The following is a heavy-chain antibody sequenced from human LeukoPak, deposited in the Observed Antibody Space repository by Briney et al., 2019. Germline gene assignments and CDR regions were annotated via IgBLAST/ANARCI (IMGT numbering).Heavy chain of an antibody. Sequence: SETLSLTRTVAGGSISSSSYYWGWIRQPPGKGLEWIGRIYYSGSTYYNPSLKSRVTISVDTSKPPFSLKLSSVTAGNTAVYYCARHEGYSYGYLAFGYWGQGTLVTVSS. V-gene: IGHV4-39*01. D-gene: IGHD5-18*01. CDR1: GGSISSSSYY. J-gene: IGHJ4*02. CDR2: IYYSGST. CDR3: ARHEGYSYGYLAFGY.